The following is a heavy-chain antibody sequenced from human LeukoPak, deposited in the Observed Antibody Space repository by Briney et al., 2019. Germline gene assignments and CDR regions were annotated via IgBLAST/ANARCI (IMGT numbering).Heavy chain of an antibody. CDR1: GGSISSYY. D-gene: IGHD6-13*01. CDR2: IYYSGST. V-gene: IGHV4-59*01. CDR3: ARAAAAGKGSFDY. J-gene: IGHJ4*02. Sequence: SETLSLTCTVSGGSISSYYWSWIRQPPGKGLEWIGYIYYSGSTNYNPSLKSRVTISVDTSKNQFSLKLSSVTAADTAVYYCARAAAAGKGSFDYWGQRTLVTVSS.